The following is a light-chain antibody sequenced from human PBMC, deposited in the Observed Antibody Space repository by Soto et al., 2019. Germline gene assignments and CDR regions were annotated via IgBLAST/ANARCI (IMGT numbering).Light chain of an antibody. CDR2: DVS. J-gene: IGLJ1*01. Sequence: QSALTQPASVSGSPGQSITISCTGTTSDGGRYNYVSWYQQHPGKAPKLIIYDVSNRPSGVSNRFSGSKSGNTASLTISGLHPDDEADYYSSSYAGSNTLYVFGTGTKVTVL. CDR3: SSYAGSNTLYV. CDR1: TSDGGRYNY. V-gene: IGLV2-14*01.